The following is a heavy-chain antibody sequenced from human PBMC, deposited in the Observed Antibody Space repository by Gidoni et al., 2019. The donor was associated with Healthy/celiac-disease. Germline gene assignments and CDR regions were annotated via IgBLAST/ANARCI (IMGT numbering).Heavy chain of an antibody. CDR1: GYSFTRYW. CDR2: IYPGDSDT. Sequence: EVQLVQSGAEVKKPGESLKSYCKGSGYSFTRYWIGWVRQMPGKGLEWMGIIYPGDSDTRYSPSFQGQVTISADKSISTAYLQWSSLKASDTAMYYCARLANYYDSSGYYRYFDLWGRGTLVTVSS. D-gene: IGHD3-22*01. J-gene: IGHJ2*01. CDR3: ARLANYYDSSGYYRYFDL. V-gene: IGHV5-51*01.